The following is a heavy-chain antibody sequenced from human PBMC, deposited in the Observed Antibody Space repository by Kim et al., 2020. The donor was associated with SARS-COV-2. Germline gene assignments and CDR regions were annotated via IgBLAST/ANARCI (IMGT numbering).Heavy chain of an antibody. CDR1: GFTFSNAW. CDR2: IKSKTDGGTT. CDR3: TTDLGFRMVPAAMEWYFDL. D-gene: IGHD2-2*01. J-gene: IGHJ2*01. V-gene: IGHV3-15*01. Sequence: GGSLRLSCAASGFTFSNAWMSWVRQAPGKGLEWVGRIKSKTDGGTTDYAATGKGRFTISRDDSKNTLYLQMNSLKTEATAVYYCTTDLGFRMVPAAMEWYFDLWGRGPLVTVSS.